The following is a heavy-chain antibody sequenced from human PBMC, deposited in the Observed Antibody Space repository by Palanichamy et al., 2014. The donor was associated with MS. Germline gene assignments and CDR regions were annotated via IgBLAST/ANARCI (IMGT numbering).Heavy chain of an antibody. D-gene: IGHD3-10*01. CDR3: ARAYYYGSGTFYSNFGY. Sequence: QVQLVQSGAEVKKPGASVKVSCKASGYTFTSYSMHWVRQAPGQRLEWMGWINAANVDTKYSQKFQGRVSITRDISASTAYMELSSRRSEDTAVYYCARAYYYGSGTFYSNFGYWGQGTLVTVSS. CDR1: GYTFTSYS. V-gene: IGHV1-3*01. J-gene: IGHJ4*02. CDR2: INAANVDT.